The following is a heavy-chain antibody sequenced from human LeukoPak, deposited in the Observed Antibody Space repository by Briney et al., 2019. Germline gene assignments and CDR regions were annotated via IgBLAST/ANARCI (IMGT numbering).Heavy chain of an antibody. CDR2: ITYSGST. J-gene: IGHJ4*02. CDR3: VRHTTSGWYQVVY. D-gene: IGHD6-19*01. Sequence: SGTLSLTCTVSGGSISDYFWGWIRQPPGKGLEWIGFITYSGSTDHNPSLKSRVTISVDASKNQFSLKSTSVTAADTAVYYCVRHTTSGWYQVVYWGQGTLVTVSS. CDR1: GGSISDYF. V-gene: IGHV4-59*03.